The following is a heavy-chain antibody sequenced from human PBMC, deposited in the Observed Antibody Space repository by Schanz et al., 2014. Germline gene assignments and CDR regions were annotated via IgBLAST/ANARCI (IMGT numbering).Heavy chain of an antibody. Sequence: EVQLVESGGGLVQPGRSLRLSCAASGFTFDDYAMHWVRQAPGKGLEWVSGISWNSGSIGYADSVKGRFTISRDDAKNTLYLQMNSTRAEHTTFYYCAKAPQNRVNSVGSCYGMDVWGQGTTVTVSS. V-gene: IGHV3-9*01. D-gene: IGHD1-26*01. J-gene: IGHJ6*02. CDR1: GFTFDDYA. CDR3: AKAPQNRVNSVGSCYGMDV. CDR2: ISWNSGSI.